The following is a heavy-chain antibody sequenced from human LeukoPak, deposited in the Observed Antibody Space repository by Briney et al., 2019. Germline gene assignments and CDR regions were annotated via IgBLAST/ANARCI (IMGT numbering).Heavy chain of an antibody. J-gene: IGHJ4*02. CDR1: GFTFSSYW. V-gene: IGHV3-7*01. D-gene: IGHD5-18*01. Sequence: GGSLRLSCAASGFTFSSYWMSWVRQAPGKGLEWVANIQEDGSEKFHAGSVRGRFTISRDNPKNTLYLQMNSLRDEETGVYYCARVRWGYSYGGFWGQGTMVTVSS. CDR2: IQEDGSEK. CDR3: ARVRWGYSYGGF.